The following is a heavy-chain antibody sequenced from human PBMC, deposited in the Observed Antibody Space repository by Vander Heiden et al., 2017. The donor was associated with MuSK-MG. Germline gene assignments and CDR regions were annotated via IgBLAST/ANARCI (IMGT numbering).Heavy chain of an antibody. CDR1: GGSISSYY. CDR2: IYYSGST. V-gene: IGHV4-59*01. CDR3: ARDSNYCSSTSGDAWGAFDI. Sequence: QVQLQESGPGLVKPSETLSLTCTVSGGSISSYYWSWIRQPPGKGLEWIGYIYYSGSTNYNPSLKRRVTIAVDTSKNQFALKRSSVTAAETAVYYCARDSNYCSSTSGDAWGAFDIWGQGTMVTVSS. D-gene: IGHD2-2*01. J-gene: IGHJ3*02.